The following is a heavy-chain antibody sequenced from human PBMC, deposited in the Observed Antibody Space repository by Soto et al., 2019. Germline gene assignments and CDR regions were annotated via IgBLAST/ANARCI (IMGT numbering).Heavy chain of an antibody. CDR2: TYYRSKWYN. Sequence: SQTLSLTCAISGDSVSSNSAAWNWIRQSPSRGLEWLGRTYYRSKWYNDYAVSVKSRITINPDTSKNQFSLQLNSVTPEDTAVYYCARVVPVFDQVVPAHYYYYYYMDVWGKGTTVTVSS. D-gene: IGHD2-2*01. J-gene: IGHJ6*03. CDR1: GDSVSSNSAA. V-gene: IGHV6-1*01. CDR3: ARVVPVFDQVVPAHYYYYYYMDV.